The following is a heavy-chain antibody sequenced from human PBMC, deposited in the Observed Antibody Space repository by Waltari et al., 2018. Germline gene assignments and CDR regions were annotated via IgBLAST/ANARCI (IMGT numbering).Heavy chain of an antibody. D-gene: IGHD3-16*01. CDR3: ARDRTNNGGGSANYYGMDV. CDR1: GYTFTGYY. V-gene: IGHV1-2*02. Sequence: QVQLVQSGAEVKKPGASVKVSCKASGYTFTGYYMHWVRQAPGTGLEWMGWINPNSGGTNYAQKFQGRVTMTRDTSISTAYMGLSRLRSDDTAVYYCARDRTNNGGGSANYYGMDVWGQGTTVTVSS. J-gene: IGHJ6*02. CDR2: INPNSGGT.